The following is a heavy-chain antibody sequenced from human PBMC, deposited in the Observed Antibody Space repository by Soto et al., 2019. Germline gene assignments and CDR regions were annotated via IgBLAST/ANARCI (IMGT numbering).Heavy chain of an antibody. CDR1: GYTFSSCY. J-gene: IGHJ3*02. D-gene: IGHD3-10*01. CDR2: INPSGGST. CDR3: ARDSGSLDSAWDSRGFDI. Sequence: ASVKVSCKASGYTFSSCYMHWVRQAPGQGREWMGIINPSGGSTSYAQKFQGRVTMIRDTSTSTVYMELSSLRSEDTAVYYCARDSGSLDSAWDSRGFDILGQGTMVT. V-gene: IGHV1-46*01.